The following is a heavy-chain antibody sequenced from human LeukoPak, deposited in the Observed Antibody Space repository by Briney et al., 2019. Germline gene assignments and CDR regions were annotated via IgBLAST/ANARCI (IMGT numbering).Heavy chain of an antibody. J-gene: IGHJ4*02. CDR2: ISYDGNNK. Sequence: GGSLRLSCAASGFTFSSYGIHWVRQATGKGLEWVAVISYDGNNKYYADSVKGRFTISRDNSKNTLYLQMNSLRADDTAVYYCAKDRDDFPDYWGQGTLVTVSS. CDR3: AKDRDDFPDY. D-gene: IGHD3-3*01. CDR1: GFTFSSYG. V-gene: IGHV3-30*18.